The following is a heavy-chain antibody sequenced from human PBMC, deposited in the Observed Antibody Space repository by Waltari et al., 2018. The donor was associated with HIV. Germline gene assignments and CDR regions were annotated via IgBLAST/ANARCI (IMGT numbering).Heavy chain of an antibody. Sequence: EVQLVESGGGLVQPGGSLRLSCAVPGFIFSDYNMNWVRQAPGKGLEWVSYIRSDGSTIYYADSVKGRFTISRDNAKNSLYLQMNSLRAEDTAVYYCARGGGYGDYRFDPWGQGTLVTVSS. J-gene: IGHJ5*02. CDR3: ARGGGYGDYRFDP. CDR2: IRSDGSTI. V-gene: IGHV3-48*01. CDR1: GFIFSDYN. D-gene: IGHD4-17*01.